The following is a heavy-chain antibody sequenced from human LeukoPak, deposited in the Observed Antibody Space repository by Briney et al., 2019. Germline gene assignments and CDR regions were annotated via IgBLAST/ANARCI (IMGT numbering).Heavy chain of an antibody. CDR1: GYTFTSYD. V-gene: IGHV1-8*01. CDR2: MSPNSGNT. Sequence: ASVKVSCKASGYTFTSYDINWVRQATGQGLEWMGWMSPNSGNTGYAQKFQGRVTMTRNTSISTAYMELSSLRSEDTAVYYCARGVSWSGYYRIPLENWFDPWGQGTLVTVSS. D-gene: IGHD3-3*01. J-gene: IGHJ5*02. CDR3: ARGVSWSGYYRIPLENWFDP.